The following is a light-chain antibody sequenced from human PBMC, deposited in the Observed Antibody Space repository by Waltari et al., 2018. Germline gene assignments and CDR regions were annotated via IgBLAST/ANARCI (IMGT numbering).Light chain of an antibody. CDR3: QQYRNLWT. CDR1: QRLSNW. J-gene: IGKJ1*01. CDR2: KAS. Sequence: DIQMTQSPSTLSASVGDRVTITCRASQRLSNWLAWYQQKPGKAPKVLIYKASTLESGVPSRFSGSGSGTEFTHTISSLQPDDFATYYCQQYRNLWTFGQGTKVEIK. V-gene: IGKV1-5*03.